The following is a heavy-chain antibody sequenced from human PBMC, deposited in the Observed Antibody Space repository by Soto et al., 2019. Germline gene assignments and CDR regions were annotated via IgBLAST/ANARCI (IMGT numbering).Heavy chain of an antibody. CDR3: ARGLSKLILTGYPRLDY. CDR2: INHSGST. J-gene: IGHJ4*02. Sequence: PSETLSLTCAVYGGSFSGYYWSWIRQPPGKGLEWIGEINHSGSTNYNPSLKSRVTISVDTSKNQFSLKLSSVTAADTAVYYCARGLSKLILTGYPRLDYWGQGTLVTVSS. D-gene: IGHD3-9*01. CDR1: GGSFSGYY. V-gene: IGHV4-34*01.